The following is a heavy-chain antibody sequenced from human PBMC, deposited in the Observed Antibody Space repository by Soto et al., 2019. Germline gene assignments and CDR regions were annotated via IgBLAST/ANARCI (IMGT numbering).Heavy chain of an antibody. Sequence: SETLSLTCAVSGGSISSGGYSWSWIRQPPGKGLEWIGYIYHSGSTYYNPSLKSRVTISVDRSKNQFSLKLSSVTAADTAVYYCAREYYDSSGYYYPDPWGQGTLVTVSS. CDR2: IYHSGST. CDR3: AREYYDSSGYYYPDP. V-gene: IGHV4-30-2*01. CDR1: GGSISSGGYS. J-gene: IGHJ5*02. D-gene: IGHD3-22*01.